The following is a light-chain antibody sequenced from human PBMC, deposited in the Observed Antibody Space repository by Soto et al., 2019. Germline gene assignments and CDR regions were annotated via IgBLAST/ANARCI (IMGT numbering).Light chain of an antibody. CDR1: SSDIGGYNY. Sequence: QSALTQPASVSGSPGQSITISCTGTSSDIGGYNYVSWYQQHPGKAPKLMIYDVNNRPSGVSSRFSGSKSGNTASLTISGLQAEDEADYYCSSYTTGTTLIVFGGGTKVTVL. V-gene: IGLV2-14*01. CDR2: DVN. J-gene: IGLJ2*01. CDR3: SSYTTGTTLIV.